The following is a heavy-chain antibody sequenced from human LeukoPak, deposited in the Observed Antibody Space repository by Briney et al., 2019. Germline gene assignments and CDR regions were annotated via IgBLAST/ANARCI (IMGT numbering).Heavy chain of an antibody. V-gene: IGHV4-34*01. Sequence: SETLSLTCAVYGGSFSGYYWSWIRQPPGKGLEWIGEITYSGSTNYNPSLKSRVTISVDTSKTQFSLRLSSVTAADTAGYYCARGHNWADYISRFEYWGQETLGTVSS. CDR2: ITYSGST. J-gene: IGHJ4*02. CDR3: ARGHNWADYISRFEY. CDR1: GGSFSGYY. D-gene: IGHD4-11*01.